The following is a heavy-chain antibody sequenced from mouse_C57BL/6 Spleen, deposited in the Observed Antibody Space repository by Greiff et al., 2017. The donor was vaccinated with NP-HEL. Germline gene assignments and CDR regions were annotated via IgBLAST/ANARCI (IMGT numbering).Heavy chain of an antibody. CDR2: IDPNSGGT. V-gene: IGHV1-72*01. CDR3: ARTTVVATGAMDY. Sequence: VQLQQPGAELVKPGASVKLSCKASGYTFTSYWLHWVKQRPGRGLEWIGRIDPNSGGTKYNEQFKSKATLTVDKPSSTAYMQLSSLTSEDSAVYYCARTTVVATGAMDYWGQGTSVTVSS. CDR1: GYTFTSYW. J-gene: IGHJ4*01. D-gene: IGHD1-1*01.